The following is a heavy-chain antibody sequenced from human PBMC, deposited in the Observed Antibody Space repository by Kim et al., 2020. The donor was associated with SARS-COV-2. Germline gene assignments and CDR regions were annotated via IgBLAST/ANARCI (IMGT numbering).Heavy chain of an antibody. CDR2: MNPNSGNT. Sequence: ASVKVSCKASGYTFTSYDINWVRQATGQGLEWMGWMNPNSGNTGYAQKFQGRVTMTRNTSISTAYMELSSLRSEDTAVYYCARRLLFVLGWFDPWGQGTLVTVSS. CDR3: ARRLLFVLGWFDP. D-gene: IGHD2-21*01. V-gene: IGHV1-8*01. J-gene: IGHJ5*02. CDR1: GYTFTSYD.